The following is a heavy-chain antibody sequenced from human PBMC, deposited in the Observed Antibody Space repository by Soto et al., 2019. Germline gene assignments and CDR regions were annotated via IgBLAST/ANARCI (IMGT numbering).Heavy chain of an antibody. CDR2: IYYSGST. CDR1: GGSISSYY. J-gene: IGHJ5*02. CDR3: ARGYRDYDFWCGYYSVYNWFDP. V-gene: IGHV4-59*01. Sequence: QVQLQESGPGLVKPSETLSLTCTVSGGSISSYYWSWIRQPPGKGLEWIGYIYYSGSTNYNPSLKSRVTISVDTSKNQFSLKLSSVTAADTAVYYCARGYRDYDFWCGYYSVYNWFDPWGQGTLVTVSS. D-gene: IGHD3-3*01.